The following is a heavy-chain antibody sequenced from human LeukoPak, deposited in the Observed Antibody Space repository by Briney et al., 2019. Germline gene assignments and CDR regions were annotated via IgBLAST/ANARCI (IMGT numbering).Heavy chain of an antibody. CDR2: IYTSGHT. Sequence: PSETLSLTCTVSGGSISSGSHYWSWIRQSAGKGLEWIGRIYTSGHTSYNPPLKSRVTISVDTSKNQFSLKMSSVTAADTAVYYCARGEEATRDGYKDHYFEYWGQGTLVTASS. CDR3: ARGEEATRDGYKDHYFEY. CDR1: GGSISSGSHY. V-gene: IGHV4-61*02. D-gene: IGHD5-24*01. J-gene: IGHJ4*02.